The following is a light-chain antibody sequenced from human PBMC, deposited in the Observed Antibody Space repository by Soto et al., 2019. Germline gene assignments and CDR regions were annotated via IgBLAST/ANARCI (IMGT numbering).Light chain of an antibody. Sequence: DIQMTQSPSSLSASVGDRVNITCRTSQSISYYLNWYQQKPGKAPKLLIYAASSLQSGVPSRFSGSGSGTGFTLTISSLQPEDFATYYCQQSYSTPITFGQGTRLEIK. CDR3: QQSYSTPIT. CDR1: QSISYY. V-gene: IGKV1-39*01. J-gene: IGKJ5*01. CDR2: AAS.